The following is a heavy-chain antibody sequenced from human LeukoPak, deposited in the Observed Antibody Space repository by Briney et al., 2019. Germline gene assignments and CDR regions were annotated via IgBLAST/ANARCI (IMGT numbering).Heavy chain of an antibody. D-gene: IGHD5-18*01. V-gene: IGHV1-18*01. Sequence: ASVKVSCKASGYTFTSYGISWVRQAPGQGLEWMGWISAYNGNTNYAQKLQGRVTMTTDTSTSTAYMELRSLRSDDTAVYYCARGYSLSPQDNWFDPWGQGTLVTVSS. CDR3: ARGYSLSPQDNWFDP. J-gene: IGHJ5*02. CDR2: ISAYNGNT. CDR1: GYTFTSYG.